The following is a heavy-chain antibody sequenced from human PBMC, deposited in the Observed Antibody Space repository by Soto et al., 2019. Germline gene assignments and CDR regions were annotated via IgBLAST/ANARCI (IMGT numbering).Heavy chain of an antibody. D-gene: IGHD5-12*01. CDR2: IYHSGST. V-gene: IGHV4-30-2*01. CDR1: GGSISSGGYS. J-gene: IGHJ4*02. Sequence: SSETLSLTCAVSGGSISSGGYSWSWIRQPPGKGLEWIGYIYHSGSTYYNPSLKSRVTISVDRSKNQFSLKLSSVTAADTAVYYCARGSGLFDYWGQGTLVTVSS. CDR3: ARGSGLFDY.